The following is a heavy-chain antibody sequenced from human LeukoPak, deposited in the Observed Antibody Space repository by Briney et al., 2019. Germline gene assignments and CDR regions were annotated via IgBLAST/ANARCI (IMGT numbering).Heavy chain of an antibody. CDR3: ANTYCSGGSCYPFDI. J-gene: IGHJ3*02. CDR2: IYYSGTT. Sequence: SETLSLTCTVSGGSIISYYWSWIRQPPGKGLEWIEYIYYSGTTNYNPSLKSRVTISVDTSKNQFSLKLSSVTAADTAVYYCANTYCSGGSCYPFDIWGQGTMVTVSS. CDR1: GGSIISYY. V-gene: IGHV4-59*01. D-gene: IGHD2-15*01.